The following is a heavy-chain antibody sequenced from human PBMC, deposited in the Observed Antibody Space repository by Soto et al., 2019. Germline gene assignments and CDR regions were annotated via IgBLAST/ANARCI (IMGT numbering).Heavy chain of an antibody. V-gene: IGHV3-74*01. CDR3: ARERPHCNGDSCYRPLDY. Sequence: PGGSLRLSCTASGFAFSNYWMHWVRQAPGKGLVWVSRINRDGSSIRYADSVKGRFTISRDNAKNTLFMQMNSLRAEDTAVYYCARERPHCNGDSCYRPLDYWGQGTLVTVSS. J-gene: IGHJ4*02. D-gene: IGHD2-15*01. CDR1: GFAFSNYW. CDR2: INRDGSSI.